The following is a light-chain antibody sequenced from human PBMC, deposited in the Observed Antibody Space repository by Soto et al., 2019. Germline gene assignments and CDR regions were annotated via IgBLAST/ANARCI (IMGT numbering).Light chain of an antibody. J-gene: IGLJ2*01. V-gene: IGLV2-14*01. CDR2: DVS. CDR1: SSDVGGYNY. Sequence: QSALTQPASVSGSPGQSITISCTGTSSDVGGYNYVSWYQQHPGKAPKLMIYDVSNRPSGVSDRFSGSKSGNTASLTISGLRGEDEADSYCSSYTSSSTRVVFGGGTQLTVL. CDR3: SSYTSSSTRVV.